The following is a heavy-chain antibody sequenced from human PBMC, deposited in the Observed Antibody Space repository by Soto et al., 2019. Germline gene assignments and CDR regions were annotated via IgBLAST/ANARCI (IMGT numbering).Heavy chain of an antibody. V-gene: IGHV3-23*01. J-gene: IGHJ4*02. CDR3: AKPGYASAWHLQYYFDY. Sequence: GRSLRLSCATSGFTFSTYGMSWVRQAPGKGLEWVSSINSGGTTYYADSVKGRFTISRDTSKNTVYVQMNSLRAEDTAIYYCAKPGYASAWHLQYYFDYWGQGILVAVSS. CDR1: GFTFSTYG. D-gene: IGHD6-19*01. CDR2: INSGGTT.